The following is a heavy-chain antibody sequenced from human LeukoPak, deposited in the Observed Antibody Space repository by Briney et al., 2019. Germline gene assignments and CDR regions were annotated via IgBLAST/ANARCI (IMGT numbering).Heavy chain of an antibody. CDR2: IYYSGST. CDR3: AREGIAAAGYYYYMDV. V-gene: IGHV4-59*01. CDR1: GGSISSYY. Sequence: SKTLSLTCTVSGGSISSYYWSWIRQPPGKGLEWIGYIYYSGSTNYNPSLKSRVTISVDTSKNQFSLKLSSVTAADTAVYYCAREGIAAAGYYYYMDVWGKGTTVTISS. D-gene: IGHD6-13*01. J-gene: IGHJ6*03.